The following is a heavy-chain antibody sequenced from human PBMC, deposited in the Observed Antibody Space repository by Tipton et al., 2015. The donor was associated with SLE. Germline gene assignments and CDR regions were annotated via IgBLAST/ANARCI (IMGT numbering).Heavy chain of an antibody. Sequence: QVQLVQSGAEVKKPGSSVKVSCKASGGTFSSNAINWVRQAPGQGLEWLGGTIPIFGTTYYAQRIQGRLTIVTDTSSSTAYMELTSLKSEDTAVYYCARANEDAFDFWGQGTMVTVSS. J-gene: IGHJ3*01. CDR1: GGTFSSNA. CDR2: TIPIFGTT. D-gene: IGHD1-1*01. CDR3: ARANEDAFDF. V-gene: IGHV1-69*06.